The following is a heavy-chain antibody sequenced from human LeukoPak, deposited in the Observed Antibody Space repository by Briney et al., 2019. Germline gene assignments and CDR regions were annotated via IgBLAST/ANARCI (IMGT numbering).Heavy chain of an antibody. D-gene: IGHD3-22*01. CDR3: ARDNYYDSSGYYPLDYYYYGMDV. Sequence: ASVKVSCKASRYTFTGYYMHWVRQAPGQGLEWMGWINPNSGGTNYAQKFQGRVTMTRDTSISTAYMELSRLRSDDTAVYYCARDNYYDSSGYYPLDYYYYGMDVWGQGTTVTVSS. CDR1: RYTFTGYY. J-gene: IGHJ6*02. CDR2: INPNSGGT. V-gene: IGHV1-2*02.